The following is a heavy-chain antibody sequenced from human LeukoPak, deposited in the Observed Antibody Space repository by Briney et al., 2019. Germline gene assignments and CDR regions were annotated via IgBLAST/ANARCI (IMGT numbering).Heavy chain of an antibody. CDR1: GFALSSYA. CDR2: ISGSGGST. J-gene: IGHJ4*02. Sequence: GGSLRLSCAASGFALSSYAMSWVRQAPGKGLEWVSAISGSGGSTYYADSVKGRFTISRDNSKNTLYLQMNSLRAEDTAVYYCAKVWVSTSCRYQSYAYWGQGTLVTVSS. CDR3: AKVWVSTSCRYQSYAY. D-gene: IGHD2-2*01. V-gene: IGHV3-23*01.